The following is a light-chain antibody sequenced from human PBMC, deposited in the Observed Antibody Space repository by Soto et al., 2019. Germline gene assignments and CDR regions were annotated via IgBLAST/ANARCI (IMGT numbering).Light chain of an antibody. CDR3: QVWDSSGDHPVV. V-gene: IGLV3-21*04. Sequence: SYELTQPPSVSVAPGKTARITCGGNNIGSKSVHWYQQKPGQAAVLVIYYDSDRPSGIPERFSGSNSGNTATLTISRVEAGDEADYYCQVWDSSGDHPVVFGGGTQLTVL. CDR1: NIGSKS. J-gene: IGLJ2*01. CDR2: YDS.